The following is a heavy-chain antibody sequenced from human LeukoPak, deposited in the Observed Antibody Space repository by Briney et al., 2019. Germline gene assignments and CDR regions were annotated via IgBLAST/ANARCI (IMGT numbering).Heavy chain of an antibody. Sequence: GGSLRLSCAAFGFTFSSYWMSWVRQAPGKGLEWASVISGGGGSTRYADSVKGRFTISRDNSKNTLFLQMNSLRAEDTAVYYCAKGGYCSSTSCYVGWFDPWGQGTLVTVSS. CDR1: GFTFSSYW. CDR2: ISGGGGST. J-gene: IGHJ5*02. V-gene: IGHV3-23*01. CDR3: AKGGYCSSTSCYVGWFDP. D-gene: IGHD2-2*01.